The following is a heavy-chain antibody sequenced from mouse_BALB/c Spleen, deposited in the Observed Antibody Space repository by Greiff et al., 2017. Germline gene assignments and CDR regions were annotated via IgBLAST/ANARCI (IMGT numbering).Heavy chain of an antibody. J-gene: IGHJ4*01. CDR2: INSNGGST. CDR1: GFTFSSYG. D-gene: IGHD2-4*01. Sequence: EVQGVESGGGLVQPGGSLKLSCAASGFTFSSYGMSWVRQTPDKRLELVATINSNGGSTYYPDSVKGRFTISRDNAKNTLYLQMSSLKSEDTAMYYCARDYDYDEGYAMDYWGQGTSVTVSS. V-gene: IGHV5-6-3*01. CDR3: ARDYDYDEGYAMDY.